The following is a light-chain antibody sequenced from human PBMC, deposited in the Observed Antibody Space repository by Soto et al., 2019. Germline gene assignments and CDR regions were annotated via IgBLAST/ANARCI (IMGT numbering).Light chain of an antibody. CDR3: GTWDSSLSAGV. V-gene: IGLV1-51*01. CDR1: SYNIGNNY. CDR2: DNN. Sequence: QSALTQPPSVSAAPGQKVTISCSGSSYNIGNNYVSWYQQLPGTAPKLLIYDNNKRPSGIPDRFSGSKSGTSATLGITGLQTGDEADYYCGTWDSSLSAGVFGGGTKVTVL. J-gene: IGLJ2*01.